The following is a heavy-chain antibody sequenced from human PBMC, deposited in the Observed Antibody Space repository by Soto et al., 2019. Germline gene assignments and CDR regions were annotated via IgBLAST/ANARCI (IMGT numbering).Heavy chain of an antibody. CDR3: AGTYYDFWSVSTDAFDI. Sequence: PVGPLRLSCAASGFTFSSYWMHWVRQAPGKGLVWVSRINSDGSSTSYADSVKGRFTISRDNAKNTLYLQMNSLRAEDTAVYYCAGTYYDFWSVSTDAFDIWGQGTMVTVSS. J-gene: IGHJ3*02. V-gene: IGHV3-74*01. CDR1: GFTFSSYW. CDR2: INSDGSST. D-gene: IGHD3-3*01.